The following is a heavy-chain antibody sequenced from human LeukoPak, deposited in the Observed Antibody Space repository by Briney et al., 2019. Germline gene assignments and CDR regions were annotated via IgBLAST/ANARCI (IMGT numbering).Heavy chain of an antibody. Sequence: ASVKVSCKTSGGAFSSYVVSWLRQAPGQGLEWMGGITPIFNRANYAQKFRGRVSITADESTSTAYMELSSLRSEDTAIYFCARGPSIVVVPAARIYYYYGMNVWGQGTTVTVSS. D-gene: IGHD2-2*01. CDR2: ITPIFNRA. J-gene: IGHJ6*02. V-gene: IGHV1-69*13. CDR1: GGAFSSYV. CDR3: ARGPSIVVVPAARIYYYYGMNV.